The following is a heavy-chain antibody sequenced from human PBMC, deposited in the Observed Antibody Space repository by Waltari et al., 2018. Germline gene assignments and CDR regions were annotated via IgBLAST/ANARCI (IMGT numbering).Heavy chain of an antibody. Sequence: QVQLVESGGGVVQPGRSLRLSCAASGFTFSSYGMPWVRQAPGKGLEWVAVIWYDGSNKYYADSVKGRFTISRDNSKNTLYLQMNSLRAEDTAVYYCARFGTDSSADDAFDIWGQGTMVTVSS. CDR2: IWYDGSNK. CDR1: GFTFSSYG. CDR3: ARFGTDSSADDAFDI. J-gene: IGHJ3*02. D-gene: IGHD3-22*01. V-gene: IGHV3-33*01.